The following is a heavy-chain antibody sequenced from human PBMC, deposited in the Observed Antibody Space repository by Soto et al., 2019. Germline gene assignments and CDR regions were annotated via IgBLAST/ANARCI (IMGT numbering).Heavy chain of an antibody. CDR1: GYTLTELS. CDR3: ATDPGRWLQFGAFDI. Sequence: SVKVSGKVSGYTLTELSMHWVRQAPVKGLEWMGGFDPEDGETIYAQKFQGRVTMTEDTSTDTAYMELSSLRSEDTAVYYCATDPGRWLQFGAFDIWGQGTMVTVSS. D-gene: IGHD5-12*01. J-gene: IGHJ3*02. V-gene: IGHV1-24*01. CDR2: FDPEDGET.